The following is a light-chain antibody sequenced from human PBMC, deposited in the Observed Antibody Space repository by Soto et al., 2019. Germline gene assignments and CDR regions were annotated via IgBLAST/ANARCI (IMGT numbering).Light chain of an antibody. CDR2: DVS. CDR1: SSDVGGYNY. CDR3: SSYTSSSTLV. Sequence: QSALTQPASVSGSPGQSITISCTGTSSDVGGYNYVSWYQQHPGKAPKLMIYDVSNRPSGVSNRFSGSKSGNTASLTISVLQDEDEADYYCSSYTSSSTLVVGGGTKLTVL. V-gene: IGLV2-14*01. J-gene: IGLJ2*01.